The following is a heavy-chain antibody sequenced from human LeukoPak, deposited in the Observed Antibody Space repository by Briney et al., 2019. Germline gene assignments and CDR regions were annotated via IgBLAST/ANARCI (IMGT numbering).Heavy chain of an antibody. V-gene: IGHV4-34*01. CDR2: INQSGST. J-gene: IGHJ5*02. Sequence: SETMSLTCAVYGESFTGYYWNWIRQPPGNGLEWIGEINQSGSTNYNPSLKSRITISVDTSKNQSSLKLTSVTAADTAVYYCARLQPRQGWFDPWGQGTLVTVSS. CDR1: GESFTGYY. CDR3: ARLQPRQGWFDP.